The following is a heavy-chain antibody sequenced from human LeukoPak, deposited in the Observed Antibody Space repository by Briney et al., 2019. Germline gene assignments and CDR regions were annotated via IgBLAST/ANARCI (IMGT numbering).Heavy chain of an antibody. Sequence: ASVKVSCKASGYTFTGYYMHWVRQAPGQGLEWMGWINPNSGGTNYAKKFQGRVTMTRDTSISTAYMELSRLRSDDTAVYYCARNFYFDSSGYYHYWGQGTLVTVSS. CDR1: GYTFTGYY. V-gene: IGHV1-2*02. D-gene: IGHD3-22*01. J-gene: IGHJ4*02. CDR2: INPNSGGT. CDR3: ARNFYFDSSGYYHY.